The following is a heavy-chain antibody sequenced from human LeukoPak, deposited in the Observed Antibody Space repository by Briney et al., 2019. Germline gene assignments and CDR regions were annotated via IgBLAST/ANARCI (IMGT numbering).Heavy chain of an antibody. V-gene: IGHV4-39*01. D-gene: IGHD3-9*01. Sequence: SETLSLTCTVSGGSISSSSYYWGWIRQPPGKGLEWIGSIYYSGSTYYNPSLKSRVTISVDTSKNQSSLKLSSVTAADTAVYYCARSSLTEFDYWGQGTLVTVSS. J-gene: IGHJ4*02. CDR2: IYYSGST. CDR3: ARSSLTEFDY. CDR1: GGSISSSSYY.